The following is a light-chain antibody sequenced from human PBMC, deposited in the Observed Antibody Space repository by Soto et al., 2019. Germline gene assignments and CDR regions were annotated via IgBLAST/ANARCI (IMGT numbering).Light chain of an antibody. V-gene: IGKV3-20*01. Sequence: EIVMTQSPATLSVSPGERATLSCRASQSVSSNLAWYQQKPGQAPRLLIYGASSRATGIPDRFSVSGSGTDFTHTISRLENEDFAVYYCQQYGSSRWTFCQGTKVDIK. CDR3: QQYGSSRWT. CDR1: QSVSSN. CDR2: GAS. J-gene: IGKJ1*01.